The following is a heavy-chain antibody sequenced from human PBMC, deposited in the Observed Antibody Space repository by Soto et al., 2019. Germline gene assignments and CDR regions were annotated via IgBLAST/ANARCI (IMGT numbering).Heavy chain of an antibody. V-gene: IGHV1-8*01. CDR2: MNPKSGNT. CDR1: GYTFTNYD. J-gene: IGHJ4*02. Sequence: ASVKGSCKASGYTFTNYDINWVRQATGQGLEWMGWMNPKSGNTGYAQQFQGRVIMTRSTSISAAYMELSSLRSEDTAIYYCARDPLLYCGPTTCHPGVFDFWGQGTLVTVSS. D-gene: IGHD2-2*01. CDR3: ARDPLLYCGPTTCHPGVFDF.